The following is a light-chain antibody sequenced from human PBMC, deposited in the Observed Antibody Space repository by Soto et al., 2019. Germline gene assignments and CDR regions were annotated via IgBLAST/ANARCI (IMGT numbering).Light chain of an antibody. J-gene: IGKJ2*01. V-gene: IGKV1-39*01. Sequence: DIQMTQSPSSLSASVGDRVTITCRASQSISSYLNWYQQKPGKAPKLLIYAASSLQSGVPSRFSGSGSGTDFTLTISSLQREDFATYYCQQSYSTPYTFGQGTKVDIK. CDR2: AAS. CDR3: QQSYSTPYT. CDR1: QSISSY.